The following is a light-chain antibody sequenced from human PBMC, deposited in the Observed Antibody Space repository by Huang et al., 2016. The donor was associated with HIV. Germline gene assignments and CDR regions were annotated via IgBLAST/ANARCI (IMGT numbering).Light chain of an antibody. Sequence: DIQMTQSPSSVSASVGDKVTIPCRESQDISTWLAWYQQKPCKAPKLLIFAASRLHDAVPARFSGTGSGTSFTLTITNLQPDDFATYYCQQSDRFPLTFGGGTRVDIK. V-gene: IGKV1-12*01. CDR3: QQSDRFPLT. CDR2: AAS. J-gene: IGKJ4*01. CDR1: QDISTW.